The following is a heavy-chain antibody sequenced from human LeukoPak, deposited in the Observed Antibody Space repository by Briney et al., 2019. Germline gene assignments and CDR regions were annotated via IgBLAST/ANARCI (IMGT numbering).Heavy chain of an antibody. D-gene: IGHD6-13*01. V-gene: IGHV1-2*02. CDR1: GYTFTGYY. CDR3: ARVAYSSSWYGDNWFDP. J-gene: IGHJ5*02. Sequence: ASVKVSCKASGYTFTGYYMHWVRQAPGQGLEWMGWINPNSGGTNYAQKFQGRVTVTRDTSISTAYMELSRLRSDDTAVYYCARVAYSSSWYGDNWFDPWGQGTLVTVSS. CDR2: INPNSGGT.